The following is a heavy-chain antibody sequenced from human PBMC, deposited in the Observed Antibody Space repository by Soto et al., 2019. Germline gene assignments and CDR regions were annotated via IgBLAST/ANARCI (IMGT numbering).Heavy chain of an antibody. Sequence: GGSLRLSCAASGFTFADYTMHWVRQAPGKGLEWVSLISWDGGSTYYADSVKGRFTISRDNSKNSLYLQMNSLRTEDTALYYCAKDIGYSYGMDVWGQGTTVTVSS. CDR1: GFTFADYT. D-gene: IGHD5-18*01. CDR2: ISWDGGST. CDR3: AKDIGYSYGMDV. V-gene: IGHV3-43*01. J-gene: IGHJ6*02.